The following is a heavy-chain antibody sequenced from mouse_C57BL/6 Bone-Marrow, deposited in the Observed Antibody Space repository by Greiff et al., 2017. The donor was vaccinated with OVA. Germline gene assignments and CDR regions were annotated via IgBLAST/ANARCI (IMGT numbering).Heavy chain of an antibody. V-gene: IGHV5-9*01. CDR1: GFTFSSYT. D-gene: IGHD2-3*01. CDR2: ISGGGGNT. CDR3: ARLDGYFYAMDY. J-gene: IGHJ4*01. Sequence: EVHLVESGGGLVKPGGSLKLSCAASGFTFSSYTMSWVRQTPEKRLEWVATISGGGGNTYYPDSVKGRFTISRDNAKNTLYLQMSSLRSEDTALYYCARLDGYFYAMDYWGQGTSVTVSS.